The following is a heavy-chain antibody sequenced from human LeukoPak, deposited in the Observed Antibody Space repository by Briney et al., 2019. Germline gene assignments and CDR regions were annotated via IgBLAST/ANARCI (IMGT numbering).Heavy chain of an antibody. CDR2: IYRSGST. V-gene: IGHV4-38-2*02. J-gene: IGHJ6*03. Sequence: PSETLSLTCTVSGYSISSGYYWGWSRQPPGKGLEWIGSIYRSGSTYYNPSLKRRVTIPVDTSKNKFSLKLSSVTAADTAVYYCARDSFVRGVSRYYYMDVWGKGTTVTVSS. CDR3: ARDSFVRGVSRYYYMDV. D-gene: IGHD3-10*01. CDR1: GYSISSGYY.